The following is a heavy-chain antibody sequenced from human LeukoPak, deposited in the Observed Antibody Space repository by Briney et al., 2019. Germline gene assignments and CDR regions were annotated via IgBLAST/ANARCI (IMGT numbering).Heavy chain of an antibody. CDR2: IYYSGST. V-gene: IGHV4-30-4*01. Sequence: SETLSLTCTVSGGSISSGDYYWSWIRQPPGKGLEWIGYIYYSGSTYYNPSLKSRVAISVDTSKNQFSLKLSSVTAADTAVYYCARDDSSSWSFDYWGQGTLVTVSS. CDR3: ARDDSSSWSFDY. CDR1: GGSISSGDYY. D-gene: IGHD6-13*01. J-gene: IGHJ4*02.